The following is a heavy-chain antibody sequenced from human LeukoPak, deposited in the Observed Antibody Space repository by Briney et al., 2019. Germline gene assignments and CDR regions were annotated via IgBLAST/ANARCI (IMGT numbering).Heavy chain of an antibody. D-gene: IGHD3-22*01. V-gene: IGHV1-2*02. Sequence: GASVKVACKASGYTFTGYYMHWVRQAPGQGLEWMGWINPNSGGTNYAQKFQGRVTMTRDTSISTAYMELRRLRSDDTAVYYCARGAHYHDSSEGFDYWGPGTLVSVSS. J-gene: IGHJ4*02. CDR1: GYTFTGYY. CDR3: ARGAHYHDSSEGFDY. CDR2: INPNSGGT.